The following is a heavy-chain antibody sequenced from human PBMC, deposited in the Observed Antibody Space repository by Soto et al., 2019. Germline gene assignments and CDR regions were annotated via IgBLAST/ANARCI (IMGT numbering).Heavy chain of an antibody. V-gene: IGHV3-30*18. D-gene: IGHD1-26*01. J-gene: IGHJ6*02. CDR3: AKDVVVGATTGLGDYYYYYGMDV. CDR2: ISYDGSNK. CDR1: GFTFSSYG. Sequence: QVQLVESGGGVVQPGSSLRLSCAASGFTFSSYGMHWVRQAPGKGLEWVAVISYDGSNKYYADSVKGRFTISRDNSKNTLYLQMNSLRAEDTAVYYCAKDVVVGATTGLGDYYYYYGMDVWGQGTTVTVSS.